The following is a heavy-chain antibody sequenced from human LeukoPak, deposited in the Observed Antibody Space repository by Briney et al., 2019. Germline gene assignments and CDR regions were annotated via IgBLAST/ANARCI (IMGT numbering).Heavy chain of an antibody. CDR1: GFTFSSYG. J-gene: IGHJ4*02. CDR3: ARDRTTVTTFDY. CDR2: ISYDGSNK. D-gene: IGHD4-17*01. Sequence: GRSLRLSCAASGFTFSSYGMHWVRQAPGKGLEWVAVISYDGSNKYYADSVKGRFTISRDNAKNSLYLQMNTLRAEDTAVYYCARDRTTVTTFDYWGQGTLVTVSS. V-gene: IGHV3-30*03.